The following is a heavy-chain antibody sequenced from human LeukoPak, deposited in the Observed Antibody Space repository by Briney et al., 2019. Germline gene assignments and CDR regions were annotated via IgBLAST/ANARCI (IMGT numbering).Heavy chain of an antibody. CDR3: AREGGSGGWYGEVNY. J-gene: IGHJ4*02. D-gene: IGHD6-19*01. CDR1: GFTFSTYW. V-gene: IGHV3-7*03. CDR2: IKQDGSEK. Sequence: GGSLRLSCAASGFTFSTYWMSWVRQAPGKGLEGVANIKQDGSEKYCVDSVKGRFTISRDNAKTSLYLQMDRPRAEDTAVYYCAREGGSGGWYGEVNYWGQGTLVTVSS.